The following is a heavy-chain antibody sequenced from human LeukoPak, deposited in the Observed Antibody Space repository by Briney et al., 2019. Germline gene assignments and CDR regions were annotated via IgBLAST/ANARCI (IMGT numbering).Heavy chain of an antibody. J-gene: IGHJ4*02. CDR1: GFTFNIYA. CDR2: IRYDGSNI. V-gene: IGHV3-30*02. CDR3: AHDVGIVPFDY. Sequence: GGSLRLSCAASGFTFNIYAMNWVRQAPGKGLEWVAFIRYDGSNIYFADCVKGRFTISRDRSKNIVFLQMNSLRPEDTAVYYCAHDVGIVPFDYWGQGTLVTVSS. D-gene: IGHD1-26*01.